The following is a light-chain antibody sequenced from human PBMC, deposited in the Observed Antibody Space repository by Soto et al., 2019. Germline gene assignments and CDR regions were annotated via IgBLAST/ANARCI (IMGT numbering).Light chain of an antibody. J-gene: IGKJ5*01. CDR2: ATS. V-gene: IGKV1-39*01. Sequence: DIQMTQSPSTLSACVGDRVTITCRASESISSWLAWYQQKPGKAPNLLIYATSSLQSGVPSRFSGSGSGTDFTLTISSLQPEDFATYYCQQSYSTPPITFGQGTRLQI. CDR3: QQSYSTPPIT. CDR1: ESISSW.